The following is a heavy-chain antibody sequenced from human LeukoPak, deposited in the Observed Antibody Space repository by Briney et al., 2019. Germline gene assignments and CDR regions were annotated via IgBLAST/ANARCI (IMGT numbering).Heavy chain of an antibody. D-gene: IGHD2-15*01. CDR2: ISSSSSTI. CDR3: ARAGDCSGGSCYGYFDY. CDR1: GFTFSSYS. Sequence: GGSLRLSCAASGFTFSSYSMNWVRQAPGKGLEWVSYISSSSSTIYYADSVKGRFTISRDNAKNSLYLQMNSLRAEDTAVYYCARAGDCSGGSCYGYFDYWGQGTLVTVSS. V-gene: IGHV3-48*01. J-gene: IGHJ4*02.